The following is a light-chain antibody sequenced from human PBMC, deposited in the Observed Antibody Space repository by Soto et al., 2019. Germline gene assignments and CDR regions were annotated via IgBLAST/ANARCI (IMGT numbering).Light chain of an antibody. CDR3: QQYDSYSS. J-gene: IGKJ4*01. CDR1: QSISSY. Sequence: DIQMTQSPSSLSASVGDRVTITCRASQSISSYLNWYQQKPGKAPKLLIFDASSLERGVPSRFSGSGSGTEFTLTISSLQPDDFATYYCQQYDSYSSFGGGTKAAIK. V-gene: IGKV1-5*01. CDR2: DAS.